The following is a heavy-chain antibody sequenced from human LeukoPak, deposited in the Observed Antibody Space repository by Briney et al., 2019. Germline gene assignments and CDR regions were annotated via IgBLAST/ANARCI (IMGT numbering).Heavy chain of an antibody. D-gene: IGHD2-15*01. CDR1: GFTFSSYG. CDR2: IRYDGGNK. J-gene: IGHJ4*02. CDR3: AKASRYCSGNSCYSHYFDY. Sequence: GGSLRLSCAASGFTFSSYGMHWVRQAPGKGLELVAFIRYDGGNKYYADSVKGRFTISRDNSKNTLYLQMHSLRAEDTAVYYCAKASRYCSGNSCYSHYFDYWGQGTLVTVSS. V-gene: IGHV3-30*02.